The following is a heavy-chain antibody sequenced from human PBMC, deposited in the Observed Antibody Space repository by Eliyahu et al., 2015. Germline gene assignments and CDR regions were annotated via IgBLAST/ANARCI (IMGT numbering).Heavy chain of an antibody. Sequence: QVQLVESGGDVVQPGXSLRLXCADXGFTFSSYAMHWVRQAPDKGLEWVGLVSFNGINQYYADSVKGRFTISRDNTKNTLYLQMNNLKNEDSAVYYCARGEGXGLDYWGRGTLVTVSS. J-gene: IGHJ4*02. V-gene: IGHV3-30*04. CDR2: VSFNGINQ. CDR1: GFTFSSYA. CDR3: ARGEGXGLDY.